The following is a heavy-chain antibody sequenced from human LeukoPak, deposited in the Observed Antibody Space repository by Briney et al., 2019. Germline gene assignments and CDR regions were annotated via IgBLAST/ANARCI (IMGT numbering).Heavy chain of an antibody. J-gene: IGHJ1*01. CDR2: ISSDGSST. V-gene: IGHV3-74*01. D-gene: IGHD2-21*01. Sequence: PAGGSLRLSCAASGFTLSSYWTHWVRQAPGKGLVWVSRISSDGSSTSYADSVKGRFTISRDNAKNTLYVQMNSLRVEDTAVYYCARVWSGYFQHWGQGTLVTVSS. CDR1: GFTLSSYW. CDR3: ARVWSGYFQH.